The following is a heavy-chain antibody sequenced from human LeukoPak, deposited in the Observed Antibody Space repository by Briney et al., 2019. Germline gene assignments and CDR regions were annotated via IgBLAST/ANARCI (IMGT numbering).Heavy chain of an antibody. CDR3: ARDQGSGSGYYGMDV. CDR2: ISYDGRNK. Sequence: AGGSLRLSCAASGFTFSSYAMHWVRQAPGKGLEWVAVISYDGRNKYYADSVKGRFTISRDNAKNSLYLQMNSLRAEDTALYYCARDQGSGSGYYGMDVWGQGTTVTVSS. CDR1: GFTFSSYA. V-gene: IGHV3-30*04. J-gene: IGHJ6*02. D-gene: IGHD5-12*01.